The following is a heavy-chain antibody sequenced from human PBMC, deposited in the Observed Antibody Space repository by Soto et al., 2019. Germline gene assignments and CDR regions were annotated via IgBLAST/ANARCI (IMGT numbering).Heavy chain of an antibody. D-gene: IGHD3-22*01. CDR2: IIPIFGIA. J-gene: IGHJ4*02. CDR3: AKEVRSMIVVVITSFDY. V-gene: IGHV1-69*13. Sequence: SVKVSCKASGGTFSRYSITWVRQAPGHGLEWIGRIIPIFGIASYAQKFQGRVTITADESTSTAYMELSSLRSDDTAVYYCAKEVRSMIVVVITSFDYWGQGTLVTVSS. CDR1: GGTFSRYS.